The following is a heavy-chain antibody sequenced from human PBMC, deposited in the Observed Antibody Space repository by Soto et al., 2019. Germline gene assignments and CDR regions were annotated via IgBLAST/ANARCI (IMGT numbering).Heavy chain of an antibody. CDR1: GSTITGSG. CDR2: SSAYNDNT. CDR3: AYEGSGGPKVVFAI. D-gene: IGHD6-19*01. V-gene: IGHV1-18*01. Sequence: GASGMVRCEDSGSTITGSGIRWGRPAPAQEIEWMGWSSAYNDNTNYAQKLQGRVTMTTDTSTSTAYMELRSLRSDDTAVYYCAYEGSGGPKVVFAIPAQGT. J-gene: IGHJ3*02.